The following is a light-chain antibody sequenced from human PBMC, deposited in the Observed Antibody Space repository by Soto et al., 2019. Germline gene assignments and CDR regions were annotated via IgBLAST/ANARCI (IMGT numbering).Light chain of an antibody. J-gene: IGLJ1*01. V-gene: IGLV1-44*01. Sequence: QPVLTQPPSASGTPGQRVTISCSGSSSNIGSNTVNWYQQLPGTAPKLLIYSNNQRPSGVPDRVSGSKSGTSASLAISGLQSADEADYYCAAWDDSLNGYVFGTGTKVTVL. CDR3: AAWDDSLNGYV. CDR1: SSNIGSNT. CDR2: SNN.